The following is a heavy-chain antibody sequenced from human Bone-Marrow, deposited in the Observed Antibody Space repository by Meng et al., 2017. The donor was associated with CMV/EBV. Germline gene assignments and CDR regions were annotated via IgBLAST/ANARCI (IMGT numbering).Heavy chain of an antibody. CDR3: AKLFILWPSSYSDY. J-gene: IGHJ4*02. CDR1: GFTFSNSA. D-gene: IGHD2-21*01. Sequence: GESLKISCAASGFTFSNSAMTWVRQAPGKGLEWVSAISGSGHSIYYADSVKVRFTISRDNSKNTLNLQLNSLRAEDTAAYDCAKLFILWPSSYSDYGGRGTLVTVSS. CDR2: ISGSGHSI. V-gene: IGHV3-23*01.